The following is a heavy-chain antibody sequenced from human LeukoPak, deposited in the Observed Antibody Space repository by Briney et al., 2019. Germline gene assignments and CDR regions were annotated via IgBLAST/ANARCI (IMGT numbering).Heavy chain of an antibody. CDR1: GYSISSGYY. D-gene: IGHD3-10*01. Sequence: PSETLSLTCTVSGYSISSGYYWGWIRQPPGKGLEWIGSIYHSGSTYYNPSLKSRVTISVDTSKNQFSLKLSSVTAADTAVYYCARGRRRGYYFDYWGQGTLVTVSS. CDR3: ARGRRRGYYFDY. J-gene: IGHJ4*02. CDR2: IYHSGST. V-gene: IGHV4-38-2*02.